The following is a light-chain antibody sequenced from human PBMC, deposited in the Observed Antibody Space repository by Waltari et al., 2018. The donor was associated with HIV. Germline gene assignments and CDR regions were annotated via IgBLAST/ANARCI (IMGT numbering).Light chain of an antibody. Sequence: EIVMPQSPATLSVSPGERVTLSCRASQRVAGYVAWYQQKPGQSPRLLISGASTRATGVPGRFTGRGAGTEFTLTISSLESDDFAIYYCQYYNNWPPMYTFGQGTKL. CDR1: QRVAGY. CDR3: QYYNNWPPMYT. V-gene: IGKV3-15*01. CDR2: GAS. J-gene: IGKJ2*01.